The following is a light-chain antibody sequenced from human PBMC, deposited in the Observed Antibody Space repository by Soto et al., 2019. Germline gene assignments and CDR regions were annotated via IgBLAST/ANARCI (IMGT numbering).Light chain of an antibody. CDR1: QSVTSSY. CDR2: GAS. V-gene: IGKV3-20*01. CDR3: QQFSSYPLT. J-gene: IGKJ4*01. Sequence: IVLTQSPGTLSLSPGERATLSCRASQSVTSSYLAWYQQKPGQAPRLLIFGASSRATVIPDRFSGGGSGTDFTLTISRLEPEDFAVYYCQQFSSYPLTFGGGTKV.